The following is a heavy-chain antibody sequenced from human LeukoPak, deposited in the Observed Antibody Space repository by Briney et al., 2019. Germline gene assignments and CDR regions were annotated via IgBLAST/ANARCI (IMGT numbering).Heavy chain of an antibody. V-gene: IGHV3-48*03. CDR3: ARVRRFGGVIVGFDY. CDR1: EFSFSSYE. D-gene: IGHD3-16*02. Sequence: PGGSLRLSCAASEFSFSSYEMDWGRQAPGRGLEWVSYIISSGSTIYYEDSVKGRVTISRDKAKNSIYLQMISLRAEDTAVYYCARVRRFGGVIVGFDYWGQGTLVTVSS. CDR2: IISSGSTI. J-gene: IGHJ4*02.